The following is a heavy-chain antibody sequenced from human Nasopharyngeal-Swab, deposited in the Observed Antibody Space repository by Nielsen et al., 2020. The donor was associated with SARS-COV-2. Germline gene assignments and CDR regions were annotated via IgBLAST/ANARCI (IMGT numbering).Heavy chain of an antibody. D-gene: IGHD6-13*01. J-gene: IGHJ5*02. CDR2: ISAYNGNT. V-gene: IGHV1-18*01. Sequence: WVRQAPGQGLEWMGWISAYNGNTNYAQKLQGRVTMTTDTSTSTAYMELRSLRSGDTSVYYWARSLRGSSSWDGFDPWGQGTLVTVSS. CDR3: ARSLRGSSSWDGFDP.